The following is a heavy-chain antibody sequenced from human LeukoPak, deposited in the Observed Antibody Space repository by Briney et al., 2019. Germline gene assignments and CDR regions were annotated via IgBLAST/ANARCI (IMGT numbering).Heavy chain of an antibody. CDR1: GYRFTSYW. Sequence: GESLKISCKGSGYRFTSYWIAWVRQMPGKGLESMGIIYPGDSDTRYSPSFQGQVTISADKSISTAYLQWSSLKASDTAMYYCARGLGYSGSWYFDYWGQGTLLTVSS. D-gene: IGHD6-13*01. CDR3: ARGLGYSGSWYFDY. CDR2: IYPGDSDT. J-gene: IGHJ4*02. V-gene: IGHV5-51*01.